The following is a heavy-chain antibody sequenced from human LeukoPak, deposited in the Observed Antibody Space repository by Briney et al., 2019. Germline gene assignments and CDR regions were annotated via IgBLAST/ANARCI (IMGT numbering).Heavy chain of an antibody. CDR1: GYTFTSYW. D-gene: IGHD3-3*01. Sequence: GESLKISCKGSGYTFTSYWIGWVRQMPGQGLEWMGIIYPSDSDTRYSPSFQGQVTISADKSISTAYLQWSSLKASDTAMYYCARNYDFWSLKTRDDAFDIWGQGTMVTVSS. CDR3: ARNYDFWSLKTRDDAFDI. J-gene: IGHJ3*02. V-gene: IGHV5-51*01. CDR2: IYPSDSDT.